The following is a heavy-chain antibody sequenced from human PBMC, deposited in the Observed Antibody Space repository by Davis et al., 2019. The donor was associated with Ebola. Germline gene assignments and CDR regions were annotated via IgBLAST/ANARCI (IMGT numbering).Heavy chain of an antibody. J-gene: IGHJ4*02. D-gene: IGHD2/OR15-2a*01. CDR1: GGSINTYY. V-gene: IGHV4-4*07. CDR2: ISDRGST. Sequence: PSETLSLTCTVSGGSINTYYWSWIRQPAGKGLEWIGRISDRGSTNYNPSLKSRATMSVDTSKNQFSLKLSSVTAADTAVYYCAKNTTSWGFDSWGQGTLVTVSS. CDR3: AKNTTSWGFDS.